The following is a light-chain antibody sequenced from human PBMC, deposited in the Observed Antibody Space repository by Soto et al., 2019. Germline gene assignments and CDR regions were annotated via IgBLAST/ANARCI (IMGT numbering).Light chain of an antibody. Sequence: DIQMTQSPSTLPASVGDRVTITCRASQSISNGLAWYQQKPGTAPKLLIYHASTLESGVPSRFSGSGSWTEFTLTISSLQPDDFATYYCQQYMRYSFGQGTKVEIK. CDR3: QQYMRYS. V-gene: IGKV1-5*01. CDR1: QSISNG. J-gene: IGKJ1*01. CDR2: HAS.